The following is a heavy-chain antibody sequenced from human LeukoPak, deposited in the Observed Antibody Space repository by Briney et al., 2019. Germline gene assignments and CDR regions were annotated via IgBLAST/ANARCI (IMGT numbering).Heavy chain of an antibody. CDR3: ATDLGYSGYEPFDY. J-gene: IGHJ4*02. V-gene: IGHV1-24*01. CDR1: GYTLTELS. CDR2: FDPEDGET. D-gene: IGHD5-12*01. Sequence: ASVKVSCKVSGYTLTELSMHWVRQAPGKGLEWMGGFDPEDGETIYAQKFQGRVTMTEDTSTDTAYMELSSLGSEDTAVYYCATDLGYSGYEPFDYWGQGTLVTVSS.